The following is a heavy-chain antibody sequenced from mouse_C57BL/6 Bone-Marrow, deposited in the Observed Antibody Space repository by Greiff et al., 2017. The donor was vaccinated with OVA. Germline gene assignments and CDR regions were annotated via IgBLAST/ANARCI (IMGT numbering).Heavy chain of an antibody. D-gene: IGHD1-1*01. V-gene: IGHV14-3*01. CDR3: ARREYYYGSSPHFDY. CDR1: GFNIKNTY. CDR2: IDPANGNT. Sequence: VQLQQSVAELVRPGASVKLSCTASGFNIKNTYMHWVKQRPEQGLEWIGRIDPANGNTKYAPKFQGKATITADTASNTAYMQLSSLTSEDTAIYYCARREYYYGSSPHFDYWGQGTTLTVSS. J-gene: IGHJ2*01.